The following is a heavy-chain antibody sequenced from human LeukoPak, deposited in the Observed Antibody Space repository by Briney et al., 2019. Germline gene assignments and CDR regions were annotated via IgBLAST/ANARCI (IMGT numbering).Heavy chain of an antibody. V-gene: IGHV3-23*01. J-gene: IGHJ4*02. CDR3: ANPGWGTYLVGFDY. Sequence: PWASLKLSCTASGFTFTSSAINWVRQAPGQGLEWISCISANGDDTYYAEYVQGRFTMTRDNSKNTLYLRMNSLRAEDTAVYFCANPGWGTYLVGFDYWGQGTLVTVSS. CDR2: ISANGDDT. CDR1: GFTFTSSA. D-gene: IGHD1-26*01.